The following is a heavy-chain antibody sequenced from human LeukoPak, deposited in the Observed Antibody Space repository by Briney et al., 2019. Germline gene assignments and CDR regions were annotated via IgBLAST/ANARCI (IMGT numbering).Heavy chain of an antibody. CDR2: ISGSGDST. Sequence: GGSLRLSCAASGFTFSSYAMSWVRQAPGKGLEWVSGISGSGDSTYYADSVKGRFTISRDNSKNTLYLQMNSLRAEDTAVYYCAKIGAPYCSSTSCLKRSNWFDPWGQGTLVTVSS. CDR1: GFTFSSYA. CDR3: AKIGAPYCSSTSCLKRSNWFDP. D-gene: IGHD2-2*01. J-gene: IGHJ5*02. V-gene: IGHV3-23*01.